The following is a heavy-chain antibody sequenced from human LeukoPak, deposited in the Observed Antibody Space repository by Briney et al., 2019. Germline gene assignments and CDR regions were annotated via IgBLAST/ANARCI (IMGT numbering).Heavy chain of an antibody. Sequence: SETLSLTRAVYGGSFSGYYWSWIRQPPGKGLEWIGEINHSGSTNYNPSLKSRVTISVDTSKNQFSLKLSSVTAADTAVYYCARDMTLRGGGEHWGQGTLVTVSS. CDR2: INHSGST. CDR1: GGSFSGYY. J-gene: IGHJ4*02. D-gene: IGHD2-21*01. V-gene: IGHV4-34*01. CDR3: ARDMTLRGGGEH.